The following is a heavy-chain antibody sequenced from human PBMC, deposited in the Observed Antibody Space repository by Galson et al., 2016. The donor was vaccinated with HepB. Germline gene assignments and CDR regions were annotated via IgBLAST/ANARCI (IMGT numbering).Heavy chain of an antibody. CDR3: ARRFRYTYGPPYGMDV. CDR2: IYYSGST. CDR1: GGSIGSSSYY. D-gene: IGHD5-18*01. J-gene: IGHJ6*02. Sequence: ETLSLTCTVSGGSIGSSSYYWGWIRQPPGKGLEWIGSIYYSGSTYYNPSLQSRVTISVDTSKNQFSLKMSSVTAADTAVYYCARRFRYTYGPPYGMDVWGQGTTVTVSS. V-gene: IGHV4-39*01.